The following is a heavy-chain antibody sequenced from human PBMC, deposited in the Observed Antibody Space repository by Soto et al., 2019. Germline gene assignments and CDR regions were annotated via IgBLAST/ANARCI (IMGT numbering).Heavy chain of an antibody. V-gene: IGHV1-2*02. CDR1: GYTFFTYD. Sequence: QVPLVQSGVEVKTPGASVKVSCQASGYTFFTYDISWVRQAPGQGLEWMGWINPNSDVTGYAQSFQGRVTMTRDMSMTTAYMDLTRLRSDDTAVYYCVRVGLNRNYDFDFWGQGTLITVSS. CDR2: INPNSDVT. J-gene: IGHJ4*02. CDR3: VRVGLNRNYDFDF. D-gene: IGHD3-16*01.